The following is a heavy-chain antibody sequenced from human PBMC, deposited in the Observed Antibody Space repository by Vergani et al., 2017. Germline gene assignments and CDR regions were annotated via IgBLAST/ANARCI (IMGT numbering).Heavy chain of an antibody. CDR1: GYSISSGYY. V-gene: IGHV4-38-2*02. Sequence: QVQLQESGPGLVKPSETLSLTCTVSGYSISSGYYWGWIRQPPGKGLEWIGSIYPSGTTNYNPSLNGRVTIFVDKSKNLLSLRLNSVTAADTAVYYCARGETRTDWFDPWGQGTLVTVSS. CDR3: ARGETRTDWFDP. J-gene: IGHJ5*02. CDR2: IYPSGTT. D-gene: IGHD3/OR15-3a*01.